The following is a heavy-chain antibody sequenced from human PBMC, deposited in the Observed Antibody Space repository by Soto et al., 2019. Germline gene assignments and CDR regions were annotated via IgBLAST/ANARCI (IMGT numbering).Heavy chain of an antibody. CDR1: GFTFSSYW. V-gene: IGHV3-74*01. Sequence: EVELVETGGGLVQPGGSLRLSCVASGFTFSSYWMHWVRQAPGKGLVWVSRINSDGSSTSYADSVRGRFTISRDNAKNTLYLQMNSLRGEDTAVYYCTRGPAPSGWFDYWGQGTLVTVSS. CDR2: INSDGSST. J-gene: IGHJ5*01. CDR3: TRGPAPSGWFDY. D-gene: IGHD6-19*01.